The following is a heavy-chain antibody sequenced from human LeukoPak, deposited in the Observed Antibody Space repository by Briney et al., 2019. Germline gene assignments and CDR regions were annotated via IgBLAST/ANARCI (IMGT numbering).Heavy chain of an antibody. CDR2: XXPDSGGT. V-gene: IGHV1-2*02. CDR1: GXXXXXXY. D-gene: IGHD6-19*01. Sequence: GASVKVSCKASGXXXXXXYXXXXXXAXGXXXXXXXXXXPDSGGTNYAQKFQGRVTMTRDTSISTAYMELSRLRSDDTAVYYCARDSSGRQVSYYFDYWGQGTLVTVSS. CDR3: ARDSSGRQVSYYFDY. J-gene: IGHJ4*02.